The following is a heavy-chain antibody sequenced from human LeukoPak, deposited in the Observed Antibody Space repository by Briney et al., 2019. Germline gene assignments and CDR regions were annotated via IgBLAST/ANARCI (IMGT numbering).Heavy chain of an antibody. Sequence: PSETLSLTCTVSGGSISSYYWSWIRQPAGKGLEWIGRIYTSGSTNYNPSLKSRVTMSVDTSKNQFSLKLSSVTAADTAVYYCARGRGIAAALWWFDPWGQGTLVTVSS. J-gene: IGHJ5*02. CDR2: IYTSGST. CDR3: ARGRGIAAALWWFDP. CDR1: GGSISSYY. D-gene: IGHD6-25*01. V-gene: IGHV4-4*07.